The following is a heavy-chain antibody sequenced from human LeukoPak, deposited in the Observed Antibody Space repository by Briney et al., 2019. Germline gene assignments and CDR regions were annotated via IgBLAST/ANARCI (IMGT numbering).Heavy chain of an antibody. CDR3: ARSTEYYFDY. D-gene: IGHD3-10*01. CDR1: GGTLSSYA. CDR2: IIPIFGTA. Sequence: ASVKVSCKASGGTLSSYAISWVRQAPGQGLEWMGGIIPIFGTANYAQKFQGRVTITTDESTSTAHMELSSLRYEDTAVYYCARSTEYYFDYWGQGTLVTVSS. V-gene: IGHV1-69*05. J-gene: IGHJ4*02.